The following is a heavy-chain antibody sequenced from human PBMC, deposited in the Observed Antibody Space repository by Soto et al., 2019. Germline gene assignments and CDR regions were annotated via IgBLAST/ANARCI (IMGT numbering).Heavy chain of an antibody. D-gene: IGHD3-10*01. CDR3: ARDELWFGETHLDY. Sequence: QVQLVESGGGVVQPGRSLRLSCAVSGFTFSSYGMHWVRQAPGKGLEWVAVIWYDGSNKYYADSVKGRFTISRDNSKNTLYLQMNSLRAEDTAVYYCARDELWFGETHLDYWGQGTLVTVSS. CDR2: IWYDGSNK. J-gene: IGHJ4*02. V-gene: IGHV3-33*01. CDR1: GFTFSSYG.